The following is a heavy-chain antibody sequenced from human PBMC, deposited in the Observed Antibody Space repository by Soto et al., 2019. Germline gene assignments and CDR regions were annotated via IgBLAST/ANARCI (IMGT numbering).Heavy chain of an antibody. CDR1: GFTFSSYG. CDR2: IWYDGSSK. Sequence: QVKLVESGGGVVQPGRSLRLSCAVSGFTFSSYGMHWVRQAPGKGLEWVALIWYDGSSKFYADSVKGGFTISRDNSKNTLSLEMSSLRAEDTAMYYCAKPSYDFWSGYYHPFDGWGQGTLVTVSS. J-gene: IGHJ4*02. CDR3: AKPSYDFWSGYYHPFDG. D-gene: IGHD3-3*01. V-gene: IGHV3-33*06.